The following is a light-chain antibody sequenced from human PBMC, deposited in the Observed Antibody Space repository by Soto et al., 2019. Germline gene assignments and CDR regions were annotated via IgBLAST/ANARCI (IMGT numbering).Light chain of an antibody. V-gene: IGLV2-14*03. CDR2: DVS. CDR3: SSYTTSSTGV. Sequence: QPVLTQPASVSGSPGQSITMSCTGTSSDIGGYNYVSWYQQRPGKAPKLMIYDVSDRPSGVSDRFSGSKSGNTASLTISGLQSEDEADYCCSSYTTSSTGVFGGGTKLTVL. CDR1: SSDIGGYNY. J-gene: IGLJ3*02.